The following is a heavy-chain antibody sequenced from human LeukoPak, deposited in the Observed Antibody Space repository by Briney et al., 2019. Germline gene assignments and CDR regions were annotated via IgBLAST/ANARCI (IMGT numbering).Heavy chain of an antibody. Sequence: PSETLSLTCTVSGGSISSTSYYWGWIRQPPGKGLEWIGSIYYSGSTYYNPSLKSRVSISVETSKNQLSLKLSSVTAADTAVYYCARRPSGRGYFDLWGRGTLVTVSS. V-gene: IGHV4-39*01. J-gene: IGHJ2*01. CDR2: IYYSGST. CDR3: ARRPSGRGYFDL. D-gene: IGHD1-26*01. CDR1: GGSISSTSYY.